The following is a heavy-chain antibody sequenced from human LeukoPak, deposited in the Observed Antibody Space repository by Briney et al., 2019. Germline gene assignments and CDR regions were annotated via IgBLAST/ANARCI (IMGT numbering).Heavy chain of an antibody. CDR2: ISAYNGNT. J-gene: IGHJ5*02. Sequence: ASVKVSCKASGYTFTSYGISWVRQAPGQGLEWMGWISAYNGNTNYAQKLQDRVTMTTDTSTSTAYMELRSLRSDDTAVYYCARYPQESTSVSNWFDPWGQGTLVTVSS. CDR1: GYTFTSYG. V-gene: IGHV1-18*01. D-gene: IGHD2-2*01. CDR3: ARYPQESTSVSNWFDP.